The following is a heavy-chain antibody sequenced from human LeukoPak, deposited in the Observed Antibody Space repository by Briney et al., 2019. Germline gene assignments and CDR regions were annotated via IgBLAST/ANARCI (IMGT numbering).Heavy chain of an antibody. V-gene: IGHV3-48*03. J-gene: IGHJ4*02. D-gene: IGHD2-15*01. CDR2: ISSSGSTI. CDR1: GFTFSSYE. Sequence: GGSLRLSCAASGFTFSSYEMNWVRQAPGKGLEWVSYISSSGSTIYYADSVKGRFTISRDNAKNSLYLQMNSLRAEDTAVYYCARVDVVVAATFDYWGQGTLVTVSS. CDR3: ARVDVVVAATFDY.